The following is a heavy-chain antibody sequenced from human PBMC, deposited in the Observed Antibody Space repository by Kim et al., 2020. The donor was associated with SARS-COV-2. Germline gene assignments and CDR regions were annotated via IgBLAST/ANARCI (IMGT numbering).Heavy chain of an antibody. Sequence: GGSLRLSCAASGFTFSNAWMSWVRQAPGKGLEWVGRIKSKTDGGTTDYAAPVKGRFTISRDDSKNTLYLQMNRLKTEDTAVYYCTTLGYCTGGVCQRPDSYYYYGMDVWGQGTTVTVSS. J-gene: IGHJ6*02. CDR2: IKSKTDGGTT. CDR3: TTLGYCTGGVCQRPDSYYYYGMDV. D-gene: IGHD2-8*02. CDR1: GFTFSNAW. V-gene: IGHV3-15*01.